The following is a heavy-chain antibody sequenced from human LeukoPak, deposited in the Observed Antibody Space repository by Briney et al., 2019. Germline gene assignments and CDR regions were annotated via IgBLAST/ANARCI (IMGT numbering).Heavy chain of an antibody. Sequence: GGSLRSSSSPSALTFSEFAINCVRQAPGKGLEWVSLISGGGGTAYYADSVKGRFTISRDNSKNSLYLQMNSLRTEDTALHYSAPERHSSIWVYFPISGQGALVTVSS. J-gene: IGHJ1*01. D-gene: IGHD6-13*01. V-gene: IGHV3-43*02. CDR2: ISGGGGTA. CDR1: ALTFSEFA. CDR3: APERHSSIWVYFPI.